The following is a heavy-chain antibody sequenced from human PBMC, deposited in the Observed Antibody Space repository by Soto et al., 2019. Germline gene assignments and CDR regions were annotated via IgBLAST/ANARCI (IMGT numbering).Heavy chain of an antibody. D-gene: IGHD6-19*01. CDR3: ARGGQQWLVPFRYYYYGMDV. V-gene: IGHV4-34*01. CDR1: GGSFSGYY. CDR2: INHSGST. J-gene: IGHJ6*02. Sequence: SETLSLTCAVYGGSFSGYYWSWIRQPPGKGLEWIGEINHSGSTNYNPSLKSRVTISVDTSKNQFSLKLSSVTAADTAVYYCARGGQQWLVPFRYYYYGMDVWGQGTTVTVSS.